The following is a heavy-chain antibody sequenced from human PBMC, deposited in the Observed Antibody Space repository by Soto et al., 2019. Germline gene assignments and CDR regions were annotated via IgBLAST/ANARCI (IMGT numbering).Heavy chain of an antibody. D-gene: IGHD1-1*01. J-gene: IGHJ4*02. CDR2: VSASGLNT. CDR1: GFTFSTYA. Sequence: GGSLRLSCAASGFTFSTYAMAWVRQAPGKGLEWVSGVSASGLNTDYADPVKGRFYISRDNSKNTVSLHMNSLRAEDTALYYSPKASKRRPSGYFFDYWRQRQPVTVSS. V-gene: IGHV3-23*01. CDR3: PKASKRRPSGYFFDY.